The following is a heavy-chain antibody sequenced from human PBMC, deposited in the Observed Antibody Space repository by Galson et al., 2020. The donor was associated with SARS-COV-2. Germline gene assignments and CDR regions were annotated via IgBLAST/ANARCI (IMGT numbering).Heavy chain of an antibody. CDR1: GGSISIGPNY. Sequence: SETLSLTCTVSGGSISIGPNYWSWIRQPPGKGLEWIGSIHYSGNTYYRPSLKSRVTISIDTSENRFSLTVNSVTAADTAMYYCARESYSSPDYWGQGTLVTVSS. J-gene: IGHJ4*02. CDR3: ARESYSSPDY. V-gene: IGHV4-39*07. D-gene: IGHD6-13*01. CDR2: IHYSGNT.